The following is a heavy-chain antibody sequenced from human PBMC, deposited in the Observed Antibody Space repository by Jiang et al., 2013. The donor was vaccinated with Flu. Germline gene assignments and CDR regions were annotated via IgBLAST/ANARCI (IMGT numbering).Heavy chain of an antibody. J-gene: IGHJ4*02. CDR1: GGSFSGYY. CDR2: INHSGST. CDR3: ARRSLGYYSSGWYYFDY. V-gene: IGHV4-34*01. D-gene: IGHD6-19*01. Sequence: LLKPSETLSLTCAVYGGSFSGYYWSWIRQPPGKGLEWIGEINHSGSTNYNPSLKSRVTISVDTSKNQFSLKLSSVTAADTAVYYCARRSLGYYSSGWYYFDYWGQGTLVTVSS.